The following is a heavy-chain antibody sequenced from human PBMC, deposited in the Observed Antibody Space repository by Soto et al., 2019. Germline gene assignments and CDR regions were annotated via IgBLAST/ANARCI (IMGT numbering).Heavy chain of an antibody. Sequence: GGSLRLSCAASGFTFSNAWMSWVRQAPGKGLEWVGRIKSKTDGGTTDYAAPVKGRFTISRDDSKNTLYLQMNSLKTEDTTVYYCTTAGIVGAMSFDYWGQGTLVTVSS. D-gene: IGHD1-26*01. CDR3: TTAGIVGAMSFDY. CDR2: IKSKTDGGTT. CDR1: GFTFSNAW. J-gene: IGHJ4*02. V-gene: IGHV3-15*01.